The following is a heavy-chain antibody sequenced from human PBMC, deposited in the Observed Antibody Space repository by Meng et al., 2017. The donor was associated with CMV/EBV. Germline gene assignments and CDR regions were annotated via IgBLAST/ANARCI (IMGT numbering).Heavy chain of an antibody. D-gene: IGHD1-26*01. CDR3: ARGVGATGKADY. V-gene: IGHV4-34*01. J-gene: IGHJ4*02. Sequence: QVQLQQWGAGLWKPSGTLFLPCAVDGWSFSGYYWSGIRQPPGKGLEWIGEINHSGSTNYNPSLKSRVTISVDTSKNQFSLKLSSVTAADTAVYYCARGVGATGKADYWGQGTLVTVSS. CDR1: GWSFSGYY. CDR2: INHSGST.